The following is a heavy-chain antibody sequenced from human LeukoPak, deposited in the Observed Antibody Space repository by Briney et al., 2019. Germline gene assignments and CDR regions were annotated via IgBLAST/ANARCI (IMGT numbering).Heavy chain of an antibody. Sequence: GGSLRLSCAASGFTFSDYYMSWIRQAPGKGLEWVSYISSSGSTIYYADSVKGRFTISRDNAKSSLFLQMNSLRDEDTAVYYCASLRVVLSAATPPPDYWGQGTLVTVSS. J-gene: IGHJ4*02. CDR3: ASLRVVLSAATPPPDY. CDR2: ISSSGSTI. D-gene: IGHD2-15*01. CDR1: GFTFSDYY. V-gene: IGHV3-11*04.